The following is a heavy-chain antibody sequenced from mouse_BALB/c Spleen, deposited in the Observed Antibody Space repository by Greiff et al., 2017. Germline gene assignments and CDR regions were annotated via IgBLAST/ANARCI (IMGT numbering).Heavy chain of an antibody. CDR1: GFTFSSYA. J-gene: IGHJ1*01. Sequence: EVKLVESGGGLVKPGGSLKLSCAASGFTFSSYAMSWVRQTPEKRLEWVASISSGGSTYYPDSVKGRFTISRDNARNILYLQMSSLRSEDTAMYYCARGPITSGYFDVWGAGTTVTVSS. V-gene: IGHV5-6-5*01. CDR2: ISSGGST. CDR3: ARGPITSGYFDV. D-gene: IGHD1-2*01.